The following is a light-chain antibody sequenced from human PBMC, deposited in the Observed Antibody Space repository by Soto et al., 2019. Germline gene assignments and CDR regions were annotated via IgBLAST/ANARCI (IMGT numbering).Light chain of an antibody. CDR1: TSAVGGYNY. CDR2: EVS. Sequence: QAVVTQAPSVCGSPGRSITISCTATTSAVGGYNYVSWYQQNPGKAPKLMIYEVSNRPSGVSNRFSGSKSGNKASLTISGLQAEDEADYYCSSYTSSSTPYVFGTGTKVTV. CDR3: SSYTSSSTPYV. J-gene: IGLJ1*01. V-gene: IGLV2-14*01.